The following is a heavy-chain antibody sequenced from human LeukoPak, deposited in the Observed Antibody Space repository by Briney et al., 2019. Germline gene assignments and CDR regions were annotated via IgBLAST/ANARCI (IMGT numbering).Heavy chain of an antibody. Sequence: ASVKVSCKASGFSLTSNYMHWVRQAPGQGLEWMGYMRPTDAYTGYAPKFQGRVTVTRDTSTNTVYMELSSLRSDDTAVYYCARDRTIAVAGTHWFDPWGQGTLVTVSS. V-gene: IGHV1-46*01. D-gene: IGHD6-19*01. CDR3: ARDRTIAVAGTHWFDP. J-gene: IGHJ5*02. CDR1: GFSLTSNY. CDR2: MRPTDAYT.